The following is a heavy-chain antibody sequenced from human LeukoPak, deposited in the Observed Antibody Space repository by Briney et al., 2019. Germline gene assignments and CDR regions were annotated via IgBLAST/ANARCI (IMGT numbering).Heavy chain of an antibody. CDR2: INWNGGST. V-gene: IGHV3-20*04. Sequence: GGSLRLSCAASGFTFDDYGMSWVRQAPGKGLEWVSGINWNGGSTGYADSVKGRFTISRDNAKNSLYLQMNSLRAEDTAVYYCARSVSSPVVVPAAMGYWGQGTLVTVSS. CDR3: ARSVSSPVVVPAAMGY. CDR1: GFTFDDYG. D-gene: IGHD2-2*01. J-gene: IGHJ4*02.